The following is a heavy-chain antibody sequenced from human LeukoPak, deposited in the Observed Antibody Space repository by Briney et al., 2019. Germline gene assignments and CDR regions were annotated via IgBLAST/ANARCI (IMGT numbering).Heavy chain of an antibody. CDR3: ARLKRANLNSYDYYGMDV. J-gene: IGHJ6*02. CDR2: IYYSGST. Sequence: SETLSLTCTVSGGSISSYYWSWIRQPPGKGLEWIGYIYYSGSTNYNPSLKSRVTISVDTSRNQFSLKLSSVTAADTAVYYCARLKRANLNSYDYYGMDVWGQGTTVTVSS. D-gene: IGHD5-12*01. V-gene: IGHV4-59*01. CDR1: GGSISSYY.